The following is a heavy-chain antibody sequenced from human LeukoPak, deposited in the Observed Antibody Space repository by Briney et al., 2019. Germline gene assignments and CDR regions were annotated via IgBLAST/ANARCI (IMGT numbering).Heavy chain of an antibody. CDR1: GYTFTGYY. D-gene: IGHD3-22*01. CDR2: INPNSGGT. V-gene: IGHV1-2*02. Sequence: GASVKVSCKASGYTFTGYYMHWVRQAPGQGLEWMGWINPNSGGTNYAQKFQGRVIMTRDTSISTAYMELSRLRSDDTAAYYCARAGYYDSSGHNWFDPWGQGTLVTVSS. CDR3: ARAGYYDSSGHNWFDP. J-gene: IGHJ5*02.